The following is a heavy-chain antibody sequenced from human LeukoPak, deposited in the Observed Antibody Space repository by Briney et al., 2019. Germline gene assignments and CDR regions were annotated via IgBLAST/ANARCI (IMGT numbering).Heavy chain of an antibody. Sequence: SVKVSCKASGGTFSSYAISWVRQAPGQGLEWMGGIIPIFGTANYAQKFQGRVTITADESTSTAYMELSSLRSEDTAVYYCARALAVTGRGPRDFDFWGQGTLVTVSS. V-gene: IGHV1-69*13. CDR3: ARALAVTGRGPRDFDF. D-gene: IGHD6-19*01. CDR2: IIPIFGTA. CDR1: GGTFSSYA. J-gene: IGHJ4*02.